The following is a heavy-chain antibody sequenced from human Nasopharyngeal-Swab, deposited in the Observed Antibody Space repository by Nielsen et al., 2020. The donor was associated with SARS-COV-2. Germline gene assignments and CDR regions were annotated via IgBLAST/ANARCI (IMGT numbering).Heavy chain of an antibody. CDR1: GFTFSSYA. D-gene: IGHD5-18*01. Sequence: GESLKISCAASGFTFSSYAMYWVRQAPGKGLEWVEVISDDGSNKYYADSVKGRFTISRHNSKNTLYLQMNSLRAEDTAVYYCARDIGYSLLYGMYVWAQGTTITVSS. CDR2: ISDDGSNK. V-gene: IGHV3-30*14. J-gene: IGHJ6*02. CDR3: ARDIGYSLLYGMYV.